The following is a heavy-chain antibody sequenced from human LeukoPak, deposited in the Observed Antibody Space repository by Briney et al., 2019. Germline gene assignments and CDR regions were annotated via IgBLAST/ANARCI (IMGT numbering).Heavy chain of an antibody. J-gene: IGHJ4*02. CDR2: INSDGSSA. V-gene: IGHV3-74*01. D-gene: IGHD2/OR15-2a*01. CDR3: TRGRGTIYIFDY. Sequence: GGSLRLSCVASGFTFSRYWMHWVRQAPGKGLVWVSHINSDGSSATYADSVKGRFTISRDNAKNTLYLQMNSLGAEDTAVYYCTRGRGTIYIFDYWGQGTLVTVSS. CDR1: GFTFSRYW.